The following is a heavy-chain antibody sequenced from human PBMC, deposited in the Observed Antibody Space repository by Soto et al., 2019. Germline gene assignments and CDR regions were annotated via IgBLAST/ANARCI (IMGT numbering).Heavy chain of an antibody. CDR3: ARPMVGSDYGDYDCDY. CDR2: ISSGGST. Sequence: EVQLVESGGGLVQPGGSLRLSCAASGFTVSSNYMSWVRQAPGKGLEWVSFISSGGSTYYADSVKGRFTISRDTSKDTLYLQMNSLRAEETAVYYGARPMVGSDYGDYDCDYWGQGTLVTVSS. V-gene: IGHV3-66*01. J-gene: IGHJ4*02. CDR1: GFTVSSNY. D-gene: IGHD4-17*01.